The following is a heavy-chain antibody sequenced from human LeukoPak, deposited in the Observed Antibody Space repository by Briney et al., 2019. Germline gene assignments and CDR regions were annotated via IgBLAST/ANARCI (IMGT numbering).Heavy chain of an antibody. Sequence: ASVKVSCKASRYTFTGYYIFWVRQAPGQGLKRMGRINPNSGGTQYAQEFQGRVTMTRDTSNSTAYMELSRLRSDDTAVYYCARGYCSGGGCYSVENWFDPWGQGTLVTVSS. CDR1: RYTFTGYY. CDR3: ARGYCSGGGCYSVENWFDP. V-gene: IGHV1-2*06. D-gene: IGHD2-15*01. CDR2: INPNSGGT. J-gene: IGHJ5*02.